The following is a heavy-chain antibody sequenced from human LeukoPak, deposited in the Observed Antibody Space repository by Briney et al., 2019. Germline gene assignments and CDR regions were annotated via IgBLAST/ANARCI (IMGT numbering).Heavy chain of an antibody. D-gene: IGHD6-13*01. CDR2: IKPDGTTK. CDR1: GFSFSSYS. Sequence: GGSLRLSCAASGFSFSSYSMTWVRQAPGKGLEWVANIKPDGTTKFYVDSVKGRFTISRDNALNSLYLQMSSLRAEDTAIYYCARSIPYGTTWYGRSDYWGQGTLVTVSS. CDR3: ARSIPYGTTWYGRSDY. V-gene: IGHV3-7*03. J-gene: IGHJ4*02.